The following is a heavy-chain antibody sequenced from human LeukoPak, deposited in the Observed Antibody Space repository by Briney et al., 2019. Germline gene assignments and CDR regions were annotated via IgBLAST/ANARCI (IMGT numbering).Heavy chain of an antibody. V-gene: IGHV1-2*06. CDR1: GYTLTGYY. D-gene: IGHD3-9*01. Sequence: ASVKVSCKASGYTLTGYYMHWVRQAPGQGLEWMGRINPNSGGTNYAQKFQGRVTMTRDTSISTAYMELSRLRSDDTAVYYCARGLDYDILTGYFRDYWGQGTLVTVSS. J-gene: IGHJ4*02. CDR3: ARGLDYDILTGYFRDY. CDR2: INPNSGGT.